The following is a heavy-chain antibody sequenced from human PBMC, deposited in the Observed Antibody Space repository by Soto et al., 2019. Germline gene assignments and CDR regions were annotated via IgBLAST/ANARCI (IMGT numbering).Heavy chain of an antibody. V-gene: IGHV1-24*01. D-gene: IGHD1-26*01. CDR3: AADRKIVGLIGTFDL. Sequence: ASVKVSCKVPEHTLTELTIDWLRQAPGKGLEWMGRSAPEQGEPIYPQKFQGRVSMTEDPSTDTAYMDLSSLRSEYTAVYFCAADRKIVGLIGTFDLWGQGPLV. J-gene: IGHJ4*02. CDR1: EHTLTELT. CDR2: SAPEQGEP.